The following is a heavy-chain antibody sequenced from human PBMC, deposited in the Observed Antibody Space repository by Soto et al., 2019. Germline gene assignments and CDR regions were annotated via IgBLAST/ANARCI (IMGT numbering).Heavy chain of an antibody. V-gene: IGHV4-30-2*01. Sequence: SETLSLTCAVSGGSLSSGGYSWSWIRQPPGKGLEWIGYIYHSGSTYYNPSLKSRVTISVDRSKNQFSLKLSSVTAADTAVYYCARGVKATVVPFFDYWGQGTLVTVS. D-gene: IGHD2-15*01. CDR2: IYHSGST. CDR3: ARGVKATVVPFFDY. CDR1: GGSLSSGGYS. J-gene: IGHJ4*02.